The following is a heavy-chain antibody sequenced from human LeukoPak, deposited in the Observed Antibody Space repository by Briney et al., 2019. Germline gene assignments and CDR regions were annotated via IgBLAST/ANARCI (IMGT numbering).Heavy chain of an antibody. J-gene: IGHJ5*02. Sequence: SETLSLTCTVSGGSISSYYWSWIRQPPGKGQEWIGYIYYSGSTNYNPSLKSRVTISVDTSKNQFSLKLSSVTAADTAVYYCARGYGDYVPWFDPWGQGTLVTVSS. CDR2: IYYSGST. CDR1: GGSISSYY. CDR3: ARGYGDYVPWFDP. D-gene: IGHD4-17*01. V-gene: IGHV4-59*08.